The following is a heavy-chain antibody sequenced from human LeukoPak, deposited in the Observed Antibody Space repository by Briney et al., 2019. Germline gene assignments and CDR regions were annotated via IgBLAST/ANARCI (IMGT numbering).Heavy chain of an antibody. V-gene: IGHV4-31*02. CDR3: ARDRQGALKRMNWFDP. D-gene: IGHD1-26*01. J-gene: IGHJ5*02. Sequence: IYYSGSTYYNPSLKSRVTISLDTSKNQFSLKLSSVTAADTAVYYCARDRQGALKRMNWFDPWGQGTLVTASS. CDR2: IYYSGST.